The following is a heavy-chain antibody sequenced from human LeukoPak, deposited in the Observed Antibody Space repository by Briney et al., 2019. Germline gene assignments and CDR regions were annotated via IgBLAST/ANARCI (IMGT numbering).Heavy chain of an antibody. V-gene: IGHV3-7*01. CDR1: GFIFSNYW. Sequence: GGSLRLSCTASGFIFSNYWMTWVRQVPGKGLEWVDNIKEDGSAKYYVDSVKGRFTISRDNAKKSLYLQMNSLRAEDSAVYYCASGYLDDFWSGHFWGQGTQVTVSS. CDR3: ASGYLDDFWSGHF. J-gene: IGHJ4*02. CDR2: IKEDGSAK. D-gene: IGHD3-3*01.